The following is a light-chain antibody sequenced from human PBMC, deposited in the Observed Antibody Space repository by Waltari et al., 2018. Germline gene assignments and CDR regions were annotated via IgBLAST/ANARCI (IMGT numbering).Light chain of an antibody. CDR2: GAS. CDR1: QSVSSN. CDR3: QQYNNWPPWT. V-gene: IGKV3-15*01. Sequence: ETVMTQSPATPSVSPGERATLSCRASQSVSSNLAWYQQKPGQAPRLLIYGASTRATGIPARFSGSGSGTEFTLTISSLQSEDFAVYYCQQYNNWPPWTFGQGTKVEIK. J-gene: IGKJ1*01.